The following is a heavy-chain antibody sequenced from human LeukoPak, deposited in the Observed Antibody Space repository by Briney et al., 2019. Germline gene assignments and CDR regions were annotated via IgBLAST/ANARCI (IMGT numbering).Heavy chain of an antibody. D-gene: IGHD1-1*01. CDR3: ARGPAMDDSALYY. V-gene: IGHV4-59*01. Sequence: PSETLSLTCTVSGGSLSSYYWSWIRQPPGKGLGWSGYIYYSGSTNYNPSLKSRVTISVDTSKNQFSLKLSSVTAADTAVYYCARGPAMDDSALYYWGQGTLVTVSS. CDR2: IYYSGST. J-gene: IGHJ4*02. CDR1: GGSLSSYY.